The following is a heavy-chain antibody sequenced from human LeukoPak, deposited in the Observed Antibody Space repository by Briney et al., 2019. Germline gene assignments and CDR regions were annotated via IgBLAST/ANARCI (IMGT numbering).Heavy chain of an antibody. Sequence: PGGSLRLSCAASGFTFSSYAMSWVRQAPGKGLEWVSTISTSGGSTYYADSVKGRFTTSRDNSKNTLYLQMNSLRAEDTAVYYCAKDRPQWLVWDKYYFDYWGQGTLVTVSS. CDR1: GFTFSSYA. CDR2: ISTSGGST. CDR3: AKDRPQWLVWDKYYFDY. V-gene: IGHV3-23*01. J-gene: IGHJ4*02. D-gene: IGHD6-19*01.